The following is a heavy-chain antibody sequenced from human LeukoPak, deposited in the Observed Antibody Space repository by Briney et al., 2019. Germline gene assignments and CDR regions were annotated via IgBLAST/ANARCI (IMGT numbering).Heavy chain of an antibody. D-gene: IGHD5-24*01. CDR2: IIPIFGTA. V-gene: IGHV1-69*13. CDR1: GGTFSSYA. J-gene: IGHJ3*02. Sequence: ASVKVSCKASGGTFSSYAISWVRQAPGQGLEWMGGIIPIFGTANYAQKFQGRVTITADESTSTAYMELSSLRSEDTAVYYCASRATPIDAFDIWGQGTMVTVPS. CDR3: ASRATPIDAFDI.